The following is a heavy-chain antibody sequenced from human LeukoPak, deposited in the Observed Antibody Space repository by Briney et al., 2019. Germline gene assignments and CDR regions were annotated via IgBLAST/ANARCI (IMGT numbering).Heavy chain of an antibody. CDR1: RGSLSSYY. CDR2: IYYSGST. D-gene: IGHD2-2*01. Sequence: SETLSLTRTVSRGSLSSYYWSWIRQPPGKGLEWIGYIYYSGSTNYNPSLKSRVTISVDTSKNQFSLKLSSVTAADTAVYYCAREYCSSTSCWGGGAFDIWGQGTMVTVSS. CDR3: AREYCSSTSCWGGGAFDI. V-gene: IGHV4-59*01. J-gene: IGHJ3*02.